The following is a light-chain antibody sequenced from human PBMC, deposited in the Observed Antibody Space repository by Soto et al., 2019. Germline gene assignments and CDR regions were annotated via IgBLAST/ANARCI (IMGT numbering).Light chain of an antibody. CDR1: QSISSW. CDR3: QQYDNWVA. J-gene: IGKJ4*01. CDR2: DAS. Sequence: DLQVTQSPSTLSASVGDRVTTTCRASQSISSWLAWYQQKPGKAPKLLIYDASSLESGVPSRFSGSGSGTEFTLTINNLQPDDFATYYCQQYDNWVAFGGGTKV. V-gene: IGKV1-5*01.